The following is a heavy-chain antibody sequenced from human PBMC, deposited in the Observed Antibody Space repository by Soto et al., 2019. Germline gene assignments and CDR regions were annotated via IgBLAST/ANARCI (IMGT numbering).Heavy chain of an antibody. CDR3: ARDGDDYHFWSGYYDY. CDR1: GFTVNSNY. V-gene: IGHV3-66*01. Sequence: EVQLVESGGGLVQPGGSLRLSCVVSGFTVNSNYMAWVRQAPGKSLECVSVIYSGGSTYYADAVKGRFTISRDNPKNTLYLQMNSLRAEDTAVYYCARDGDDYHFWSGYYDYWGQGTLVTVSS. D-gene: IGHD3-3*01. CDR2: IYSGGST. J-gene: IGHJ4*02.